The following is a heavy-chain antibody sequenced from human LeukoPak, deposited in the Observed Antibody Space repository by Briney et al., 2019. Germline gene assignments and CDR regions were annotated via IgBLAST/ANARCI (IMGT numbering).Heavy chain of an antibody. CDR3: ARLIVAHFDY. V-gene: IGHV4-39*07. Sequence: SQTLSLTCTVSGGSISSGRYYWGWIRQPPGKGLEWIGSIYYSGSTYYNPSLKSRVTISVDTSKNQFSLKLSSVTAADTAVYYCARLIVAHFDYWGQGTLVTVSS. CDR2: IYYSGST. D-gene: IGHD5-12*01. J-gene: IGHJ4*02. CDR1: GGSISSGRYY.